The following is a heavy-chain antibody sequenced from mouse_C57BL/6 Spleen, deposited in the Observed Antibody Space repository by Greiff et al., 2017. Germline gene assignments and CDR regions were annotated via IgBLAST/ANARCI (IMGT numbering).Heavy chain of an antibody. V-gene: IGHV1-82*01. Sequence: QVQLQQSGPELVKPGASVKISCKASGYAFSSSWMNWVKQRPGKGLEWIGRIYPGDGDTNYNGKFKGKATLTADKSSSTAYMQLSSLTSEDSAVYFCARGGHYYGRGFDYWGQGTTLTVSS. CDR3: ARGGHYYGRGFDY. J-gene: IGHJ2*01. D-gene: IGHD1-1*01. CDR1: GYAFSSSW. CDR2: IYPGDGDT.